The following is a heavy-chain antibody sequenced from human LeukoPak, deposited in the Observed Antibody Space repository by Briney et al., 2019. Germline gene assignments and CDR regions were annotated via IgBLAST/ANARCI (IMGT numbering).Heavy chain of an antibody. CDR3: AEWSGGY. V-gene: IGHV4-39*01. CDR2: IYYSGST. CDR1: GGSIICSSYY. Sequence: SETLSLTCTVSGGSIICSSYYWGWIRQPPGKGLEWIGSIYYSGSTYYNPSLKSRVTISVDTSKNQFSLKLSSVTAADTAVYYCAEWSGGYWGQGTLVTVSS. J-gene: IGHJ4*02. D-gene: IGHD3-3*01.